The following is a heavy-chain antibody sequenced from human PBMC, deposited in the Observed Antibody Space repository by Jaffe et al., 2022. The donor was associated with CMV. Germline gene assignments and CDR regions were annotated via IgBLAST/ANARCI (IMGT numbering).Heavy chain of an antibody. D-gene: IGHD1-7*01. CDR3: ARGITGSTNAAEVSRDDYYGMDV. CDR2: IIPFFGAA. Sequence: QVQLVQSGAEVKKPGSSVKVSCKASGGTFSTYPISWVRQAPGGGLEWMGGIIPFFGAAHYAQIFQGRVTITADESTTTVYMDLSSLRSEDTAVYYCARGITGSTNAAEVSRDDYYGMDVWGQGTTVTVSS. J-gene: IGHJ6*02. V-gene: IGHV1-69*01. CDR1: GGTFSTYP.